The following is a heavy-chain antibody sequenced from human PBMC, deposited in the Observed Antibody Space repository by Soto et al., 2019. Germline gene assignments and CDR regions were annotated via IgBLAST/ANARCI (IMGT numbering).Heavy chain of an antibody. CDR3: TRDSSGWPD. Sequence: EVQLVESGGGLVQPGGSLKLSCAASGFTFSGSAMHWVRQTSGKGLEWVGRIRSKVNSYVRAYAASVKGRFTISRDDSKNTAYLQMNSLKTEDTAVYYCTRDSSGWPDWGQGTLVTVSS. D-gene: IGHD6-19*01. CDR2: IRSKVNSYVR. CDR1: GFTFSGSA. V-gene: IGHV3-73*02. J-gene: IGHJ4*02.